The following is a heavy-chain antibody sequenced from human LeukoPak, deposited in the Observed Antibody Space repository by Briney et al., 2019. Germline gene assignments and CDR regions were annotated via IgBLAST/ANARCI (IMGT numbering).Heavy chain of an antibody. CDR1: GDSVSSNSAA. CDR3: AREVRFLEWHRIDY. D-gene: IGHD3-3*01. CDR2: TYYRSKWYN. Sequence: SQTLSLTCAISGDSVSSNSAAWNWIRRSPSRGLEWLGRTYYRSKWYNDYAVSVKSRITINPDTSKNQFSLQLNSVTPEDTAVYYCAREVRFLEWHRIDYWGQGTLVTVSS. J-gene: IGHJ4*02. V-gene: IGHV6-1*01.